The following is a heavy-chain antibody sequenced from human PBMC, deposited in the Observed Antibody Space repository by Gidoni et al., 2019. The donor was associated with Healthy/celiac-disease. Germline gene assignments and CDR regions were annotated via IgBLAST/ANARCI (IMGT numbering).Heavy chain of an antibody. V-gene: IGHV3-49*03. J-gene: IGHJ5*02. Sequence: EVQLVVSGGGLVQQGRSLRLSCPASGLTFGSYAMSWFRQAPGKGLEWVGFIRSKAYGGTTEYAASVKGRFTISRDDSKSIAYLQMSSLKTEDTAVYYCTIAGEAAAGTHCFDPWGQGTLVTVSS. D-gene: IGHD6-13*01. CDR2: IRSKAYGGTT. CDR3: TIAGEAAAGTHCFDP. CDR1: GLTFGSYA.